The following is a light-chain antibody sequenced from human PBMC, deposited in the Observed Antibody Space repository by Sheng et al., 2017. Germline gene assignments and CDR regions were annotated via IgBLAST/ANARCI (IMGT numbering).Light chain of an antibody. J-gene: IGKJ1*01. V-gene: IGKV1-33*01. CDR1: QDISNY. CDR2: DAS. Sequence: DIQMTQSPSSLSASVGDRVTITCQASQDISNYLNWYQQKPGKAPKLLIYDASNLETGVPSRFSGSGSGTDFTFTISSLQPEDIATYYCQQYNSYSRTFGQGPKVEYK. CDR3: QQYNSYSRT.